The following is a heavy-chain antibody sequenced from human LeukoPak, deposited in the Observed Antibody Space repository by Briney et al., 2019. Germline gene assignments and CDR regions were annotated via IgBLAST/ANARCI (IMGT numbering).Heavy chain of an antibody. CDR3: ASLSKTVDY. Sequence: SETLSLTCTVSGGSISSSSYYWGWIRQPPGKGLEWIGRIYYSGSTYYNPSLKSRVTISVDTSKNQFSLKLSSVTAADTAVYYCASLSKTVDYWGQGTLVTVSS. J-gene: IGHJ4*02. CDR1: GGSISSSSYY. V-gene: IGHV4-39*07. CDR2: IYYSGST.